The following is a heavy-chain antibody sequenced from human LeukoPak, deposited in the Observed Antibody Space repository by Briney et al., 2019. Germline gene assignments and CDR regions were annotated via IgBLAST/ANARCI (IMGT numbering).Heavy chain of an antibody. CDR2: IYPGDSDT. D-gene: IGHD5-12*01. CDR3: ARVRGDVASIWLDY. V-gene: IGHV5-51*01. Sequence: GESLKISCKGSGYNFPNHWIGWVRQMPGKGLEWMGIIYPGDSDTRYSPSFRGQVTFSADKSITTAYLQWSSLKASDNAIYYCARVRGDVASIWLDYWGQGTLVTVSS. CDR1: GYNFPNHW. J-gene: IGHJ4*02.